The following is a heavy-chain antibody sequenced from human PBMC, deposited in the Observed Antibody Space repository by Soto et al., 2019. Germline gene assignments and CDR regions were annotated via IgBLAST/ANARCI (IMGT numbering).Heavy chain of an antibody. D-gene: IGHD3-10*01. J-gene: IGHJ6*02. V-gene: IGHV1-58*02. CDR3: AGDQGPGRPIGYYYGMDV. Sequence: SVKVSCKASGYTFTTYDISWVRQARGQRLEWIGWIVVGSGNTNYAQKLQERVTITRDMSTSTAYMKLSSLRSEDTAVYYSAGDQGPGRPIGYYYGMDVWGQGTTVTVSS. CDR1: GYTFTTYD. CDR2: IVVGSGNT.